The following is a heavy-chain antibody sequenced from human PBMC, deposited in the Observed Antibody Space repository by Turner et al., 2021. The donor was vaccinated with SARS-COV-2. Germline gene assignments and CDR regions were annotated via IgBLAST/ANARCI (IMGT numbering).Heavy chain of an antibody. CDR1: GFTFSTYS. D-gene: IGHD3-3*01. Sequence: EVQLVESGGGLVKPGGSLRLSCAASGFTFSTYSMNWVRQAPGKGLEWVSYISSSSTYIYYADSVKGRFTISRDNAKNSLYLQMNSLRAEDTAVYYCARYRRDYDFWSGAYGMGGMDVWGQGTTVTVSS. CDR3: ARYRRDYDFWSGAYGMGGMDV. CDR2: ISSSSTYI. J-gene: IGHJ6*02. V-gene: IGHV3-21*01.